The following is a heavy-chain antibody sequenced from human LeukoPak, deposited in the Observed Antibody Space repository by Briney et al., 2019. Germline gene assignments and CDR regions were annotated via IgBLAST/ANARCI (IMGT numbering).Heavy chain of an antibody. CDR1: GFTFDDYG. CDR2: INWNGGST. Sequence: GGSLRLSCAASGFTFDDYGMSWVRQAPGKGLEWVSGINWNGGSTGYADSVKGRFTISRDNAKNSLYLQMNSLRAEDTALYYCARAHDSSGTDAFDIWGQETMVTVSS. CDR3: ARAHDSSGTDAFDI. J-gene: IGHJ3*02. D-gene: IGHD3-22*01. V-gene: IGHV3-20*04.